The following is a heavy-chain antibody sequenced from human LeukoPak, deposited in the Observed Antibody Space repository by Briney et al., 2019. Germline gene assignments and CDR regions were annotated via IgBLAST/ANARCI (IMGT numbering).Heavy chain of an antibody. CDR2: ISYDGSNK. D-gene: IGHD3-22*01. CDR3: MREVHYYYDSSGYLDY. V-gene: IGHV3-30-3*01. CDR1: GFTFSSYA. J-gene: IGHJ4*02. Sequence: GRSLRLSCAASGFTFSSYAMHWVRQAPGKGLEWVAVISYDGSNKYYADSVKGRFTISRDNSKNTLYLQMNSLRAEDTAVYYCMREVHYYYDSSGYLDYWGQGTLVTVSS.